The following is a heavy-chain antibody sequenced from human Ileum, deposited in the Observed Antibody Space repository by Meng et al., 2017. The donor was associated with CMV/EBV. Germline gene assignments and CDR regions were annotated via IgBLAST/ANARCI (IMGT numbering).Heavy chain of an antibody. CDR3: ARVGNTENQFEY. V-gene: IGHV4-4*07. CDR2: VTAGGST. CDR1: GGSVMTCY. J-gene: IGHJ4*02. Sequence: KPSLTLSRTCGGFGGSVMTCYCTWVRQTPGKGLEWIGRVTAGGSTNHNPSLKIRVTTSEDTVEFKFSLMVTSENVTYTSVYYCARVGNTENQFEYWGQGTLVTVSS. D-gene: IGHD1-7*01.